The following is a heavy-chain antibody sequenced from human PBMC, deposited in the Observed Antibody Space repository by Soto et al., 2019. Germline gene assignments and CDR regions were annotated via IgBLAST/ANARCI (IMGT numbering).Heavy chain of an antibody. D-gene: IGHD3-22*01. CDR3: ARGFITMIVVVITPGAFDI. CDR1: GFTFSSYG. V-gene: IGHV3-48*03. J-gene: IGHJ3*02. CDR2: ISSSGSTI. Sequence: GGSLRLSCAASGFTFSSYGMNWVRQAPGKGLEWVSYISSSGSTIYYADSVKGRFTISRDNAKNSLYLQMNSLRAEDTAVYYCARGFITMIVVVITPGAFDIWGQGTMVTVSS.